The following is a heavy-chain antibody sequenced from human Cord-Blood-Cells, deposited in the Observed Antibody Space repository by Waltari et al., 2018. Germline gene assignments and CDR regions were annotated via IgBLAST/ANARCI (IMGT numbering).Heavy chain of an antibody. CDR3: AKDRSTYYYDSSGYLFDY. D-gene: IGHD3-22*01. CDR2: ISGSGGST. J-gene: IGHJ4*02. V-gene: IGHV3-23*01. Sequence: EVQLLESGGGLVQPGGSLRLSCAASGFTFSSYAMSWVRQAPGKGLEGVSAISGSGGSTYYADSVKGRFTISRDNSKNTLYLQMNSLRAEDTAVYYCAKDRSTYYYDSSGYLFDYWGQGTLVTVSS. CDR1: GFTFSSYA.